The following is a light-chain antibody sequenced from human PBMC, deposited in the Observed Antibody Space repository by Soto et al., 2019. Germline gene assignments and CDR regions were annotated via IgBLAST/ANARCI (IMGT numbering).Light chain of an antibody. V-gene: IGLV2-14*01. Sequence: QSALTQPASVSGSPGQSITISCTGTSSDVGGYNYVSWYQQHPGKAPKLMIYEVSNRPSGFSNRFSGSKAGNTASLTISWLHAEDEADYYCSSYTSSSTRVFGVGTKLTVL. J-gene: IGLJ3*02. CDR3: SSYTSSSTRV. CDR1: SSDVGGYNY. CDR2: EVS.